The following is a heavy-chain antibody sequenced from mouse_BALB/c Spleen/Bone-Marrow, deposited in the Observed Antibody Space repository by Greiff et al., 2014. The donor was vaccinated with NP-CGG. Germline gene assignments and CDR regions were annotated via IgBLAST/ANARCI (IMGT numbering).Heavy chain of an antibody. CDR2: INPSNGRS. J-gene: IGHJ1*01. V-gene: IGHV1S81*02. Sequence: QVQLQQSGAELVKPGASVKLSCKASGYTFTGYWMHWVKQRPGQGLEWIGEINPSNGRSNYSEKFKSKATLTVDKSSSTTYMQLSSLTSEDSAVYSCARYNAYDWYFDVWGAGTTVTVYS. CDR3: ARYNAYDWYFDV. D-gene: IGHD2-2*01. CDR1: GYTFTGYW.